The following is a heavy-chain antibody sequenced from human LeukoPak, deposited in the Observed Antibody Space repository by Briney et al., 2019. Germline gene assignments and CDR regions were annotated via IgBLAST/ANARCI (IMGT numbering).Heavy chain of an antibody. J-gene: IGHJ5*02. CDR1: GYTFTGYY. Sequence: ASVKVSCKASGYTFTGYYMHWVRQAPGQGLEWMGWINPNSGGTNYAQKFQGRVTMTRDTSISTAYMELSRLRSDDTAVYYCAREEGSYSSSSPWFDPWGQGTLVTVSS. V-gene: IGHV1-2*02. CDR3: AREEGSYSSSSPWFDP. D-gene: IGHD6-6*01. CDR2: INPNSGGT.